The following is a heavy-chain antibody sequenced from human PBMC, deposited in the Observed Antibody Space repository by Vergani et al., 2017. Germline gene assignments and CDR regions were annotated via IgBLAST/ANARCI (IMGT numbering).Heavy chain of an antibody. V-gene: IGHV3-30*03. D-gene: IGHD2-15*01. CDR3: ATKSCGTPVCQMGCFRE. CDR1: GFTSSYYG. Sequence: QVHLVESGGGVVQPGRSLRLSCVVSGFTSSYYGMHWVRQAPGKGLEWVAVISYDGTQKYYADSVKGRFTISRDNSKSTLYLQMNSLRTEDTAVYYCATKSCGTPVCQMGCFREWGQGTLVTVSS. J-gene: IGHJ1*01. CDR2: ISYDGTQK.